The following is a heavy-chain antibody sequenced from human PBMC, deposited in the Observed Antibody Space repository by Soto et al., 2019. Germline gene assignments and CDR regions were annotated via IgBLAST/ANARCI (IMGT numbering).Heavy chain of an antibody. V-gene: IGHV3-21*01. CDR2: ISSSSSYI. Sequence: EVQLVESGGGLVKPGGSLRLSCAASGFTFSSYSMNWVRQAPGKGLEWVSSISSSSSYIYYADSVKGRFTISRDNAKNSLYLQMNSLRAEDTAVYYCARDGRDSYGHDYWGQGTVVTASS. J-gene: IGHJ4*02. D-gene: IGHD5-18*01. CDR1: GFTFSSYS. CDR3: ARDGRDSYGHDY.